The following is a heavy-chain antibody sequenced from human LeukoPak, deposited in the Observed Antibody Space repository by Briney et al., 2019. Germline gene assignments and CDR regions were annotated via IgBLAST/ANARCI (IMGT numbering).Heavy chain of an antibody. V-gene: IGHV4-61*01. D-gene: IGHD3-22*01. CDR1: GGSVSSGSYY. CDR2: IYYSGST. J-gene: IGHJ6*01. CDR3: ARAHYDSSGYYYYYYGMDV. Sequence: PSETLSLTCTVSGGSVSSGSYYWSWIRQPPGKGLEWIGYIYYSGSTNYNPSLKSRVTISVDTSKNQFSLKLSSVTAADTAVYYCARAHYDSSGYYYYYYGMDVWGQGTTVTVSS.